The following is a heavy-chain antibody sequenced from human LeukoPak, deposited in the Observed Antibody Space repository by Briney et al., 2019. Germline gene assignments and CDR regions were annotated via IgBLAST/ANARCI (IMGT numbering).Heavy chain of an antibody. D-gene: IGHD5-12*01. CDR1: GFTFSTYA. CDR3: ARGFEYSSSTGVY. V-gene: IGHV3-23*01. CDR2: ISGSGGST. Sequence: PGGSLRLSRAASGFTFSTYAMSWVRQAPGKGLEWVSGISGSGGSTYYADSVKGRFTISRDNSKNTLYLQMNSLRAEDTAVYYCARGFEYSSSTGVYWGQGTLVTVSS. J-gene: IGHJ4*02.